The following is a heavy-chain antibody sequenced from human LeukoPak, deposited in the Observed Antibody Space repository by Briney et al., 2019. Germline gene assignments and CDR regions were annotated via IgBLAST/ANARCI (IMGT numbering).Heavy chain of an antibody. CDR2: IYTSGST. J-gene: IGHJ5*02. V-gene: IGHV4-61*02. CDR3: ARDSVVVAATNWFDP. D-gene: IGHD2-15*01. CDR1: GGSISSGSYY. Sequence: PSQTLSLTCTVSGGSISSGSYYWSWIRQPAGKGLEWIGRIYTSGSTNYNPSLKSRVTISVDTSKNRFSLKLSSVTAADTAVYYCARDSVVVAATNWFDPWGQGTLVTVSS.